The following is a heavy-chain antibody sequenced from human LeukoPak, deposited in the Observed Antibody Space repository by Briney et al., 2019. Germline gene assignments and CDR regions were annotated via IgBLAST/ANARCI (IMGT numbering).Heavy chain of an antibody. CDR3: AKDTIEYSSLEYGMDV. Sequence: GGSLRLSCAASGFTFDDYAMPWVRQAPGKGLEWVSGISWNSGSIGYADSVKGRFTISRDNAKNSLYLQMNSLRAEDTALYYCAKDTIEYSSLEYGMDVWGQGTTVTVSS. D-gene: IGHD6-6*01. CDR2: ISWNSGSI. CDR1: GFTFDDYA. J-gene: IGHJ6*02. V-gene: IGHV3-9*01.